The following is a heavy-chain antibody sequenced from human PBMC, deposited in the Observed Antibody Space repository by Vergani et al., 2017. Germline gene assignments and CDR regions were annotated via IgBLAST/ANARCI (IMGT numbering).Heavy chain of an antibody. CDR2: IITIFGTA. V-gene: IGHV1-69*01. D-gene: IGHD6-13*01. CDR1: GGTFSSYA. Sequence: QVQLVQSGAEVKKPGSSVKVSCKASGGTFSSYAISWVRQAPGQGLEWMGGIITIFGTANYAQKFQGKVTITADESTSTADMGLSSLRSEDTAVYYCARERSIAAAGTLYYYGMDVWGQGTTVTVSS. CDR3: ARERSIAAAGTLYYYGMDV. J-gene: IGHJ6*02.